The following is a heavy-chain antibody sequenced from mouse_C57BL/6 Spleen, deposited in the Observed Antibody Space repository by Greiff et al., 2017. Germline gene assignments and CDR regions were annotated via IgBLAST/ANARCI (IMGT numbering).Heavy chain of an antibody. J-gene: IGHJ4*01. V-gene: IGHV1-5*01. CDR3: TPLITTVVAHYAMDY. CDR1: GYTFTSYW. Sequence: EVKLVESGTVLARPGASVKMSCKTSGYTFTSYWMHWVKQRPGQGLEWIGAIYPGNSDTSYNQKFKGKAKLTAVTSASTAYMELSSLTNEDSAVYDWTPLITTVVAHYAMDYWGQGTSVTVSS. D-gene: IGHD1-1*01. CDR2: IYPGNSDT.